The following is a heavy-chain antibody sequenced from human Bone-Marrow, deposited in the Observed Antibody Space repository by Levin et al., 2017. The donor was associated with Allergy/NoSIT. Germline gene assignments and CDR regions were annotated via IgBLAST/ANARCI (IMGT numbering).Heavy chain of an antibody. Sequence: SETLSLTCAVYGGSFSGYYWSWIRQPPGKGLEWIGEINHSGSTNYNPSLKSRVTISVDTSKNQFSLKLSSVTAADTAVYYCARGKRVLTGYYATGYYYYYGMDVWGQGTTVTVSS. CDR2: INHSGST. CDR1: GGSFSGYY. J-gene: IGHJ6*02. CDR3: ARGKRVLTGYYATGYYYYYGMDV. V-gene: IGHV4-34*01. D-gene: IGHD3-9*01.